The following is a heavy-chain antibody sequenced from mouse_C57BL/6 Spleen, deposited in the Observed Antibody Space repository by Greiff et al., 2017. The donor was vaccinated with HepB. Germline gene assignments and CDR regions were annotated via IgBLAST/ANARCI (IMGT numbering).Heavy chain of an antibody. CDR3: ARWSTTVVARIDY. V-gene: IGHV1-50*01. Sequence: QVQLKQPGAELVKPGASVKLSCKASGYTFTSYWMQWVKQRPGQGLEWIGEIDPSDSYTNYNQKFKGKATLTVDTSSSTAYMQLSSLTSEDSAVYYCARWSTTVVARIDYWGQGTTLTVSS. CDR1: GYTFTSYW. D-gene: IGHD1-1*01. CDR2: IDPSDSYT. J-gene: IGHJ2*01.